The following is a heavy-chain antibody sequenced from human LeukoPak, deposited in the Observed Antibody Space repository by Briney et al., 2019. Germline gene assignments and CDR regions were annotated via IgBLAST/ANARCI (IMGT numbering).Heavy chain of an antibody. D-gene: IGHD3/OR15-3a*01. Sequence: SETLSLTCTVSGYSISSGYYWGWIRQPPGKGLEWIGSIYHSGSTYYNPSLKSRVTISADTSKNQFSLKLSSVTAADTAVYYCARGLGDFDYWGQGTLVTVSS. J-gene: IGHJ4*02. V-gene: IGHV4-38-2*02. CDR2: IYHSGST. CDR3: ARGLGDFDY. CDR1: GYSISSGYY.